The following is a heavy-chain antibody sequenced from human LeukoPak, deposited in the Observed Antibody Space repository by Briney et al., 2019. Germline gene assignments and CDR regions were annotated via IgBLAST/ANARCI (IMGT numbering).Heavy chain of an antibody. CDR3: ARVSDISVAAYFDY. CDR1: GFTFSSFS. V-gene: IGHV3-21*04. D-gene: IGHD6-19*01. CDR2: ISSGSDYK. J-gene: IGHJ4*02. Sequence: GGSLRLSCAASGFTFSSFSMNWVRQAPGKGLEWVSSISSGSDYKHYADSVKGRFTISRDNAKNSLYLQMNSLRAEDTALYYCARVSDISVAAYFDYWGQGTLVTVSS.